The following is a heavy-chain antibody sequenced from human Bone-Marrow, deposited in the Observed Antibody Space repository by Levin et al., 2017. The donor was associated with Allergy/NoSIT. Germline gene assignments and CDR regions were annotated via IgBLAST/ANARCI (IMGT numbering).Heavy chain of an antibody. CDR3: ARDRDYFFYHMTV. V-gene: IGHV1-3*01. CDR1: GFHFIGYA. J-gene: IGHJ6*03. Sequence: PGASVKVSCKASGFHFIGYAFHWVRQAPGQSLEWMGWIIAINGDTKYSQNFQGRVTLTRDTSATTIYMKLSSLRSEDTAVYYCARDRDYFFYHMTVWGKGTTVTVSS. CDR2: IIAINGDT.